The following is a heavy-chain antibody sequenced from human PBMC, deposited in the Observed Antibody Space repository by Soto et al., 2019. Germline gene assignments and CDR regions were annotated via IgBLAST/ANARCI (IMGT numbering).Heavy chain of an antibody. CDR1: GGSFSGYQ. D-gene: IGHD3-10*01. Sequence: QVQLQQWGAGLLKPSETLSLTCAVYGGSFSGYQWSWIRQTPGKALEWSGEINDSGNINYNPTLKSRVTILVDTAKKQISLKLSSVTAADTAVYYCARGLILWFGELSRRGGYYYYMDVWGKGTTVTVSS. J-gene: IGHJ6*03. CDR2: INDSGNI. CDR3: ARGLILWFGELSRRGGYYYYMDV. V-gene: IGHV4-34*01.